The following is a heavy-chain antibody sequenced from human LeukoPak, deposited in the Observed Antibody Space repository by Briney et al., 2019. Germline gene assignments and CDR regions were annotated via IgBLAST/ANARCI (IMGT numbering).Heavy chain of an antibody. D-gene: IGHD6-19*01. CDR2: ISWNSGSI. CDR3: ASGGGWVFFN. Sequence: GGSLRLSCAASGFTFDDYAMHWVRQAPGKGLEWVSGISWNSGSIGYADSVKGRFTISRDNAKNSLYLQMNSLRVDDTAVYYCASGGGWVFFNWGQGTLVTVSS. J-gene: IGHJ4*02. CDR1: GFTFDDYA. V-gene: IGHV3-9*01.